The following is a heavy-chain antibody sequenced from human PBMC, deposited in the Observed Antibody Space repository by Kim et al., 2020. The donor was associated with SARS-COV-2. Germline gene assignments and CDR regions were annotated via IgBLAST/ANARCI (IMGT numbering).Heavy chain of an antibody. D-gene: IGHD3-10*01. CDR2: IYNGGST. V-gene: IGHV3-66*01. Sequence: GGSLRLSCAASGFTFSSNCMSWVRQAPGKGLEWVSVIYNGGSTYYSDYSENGCSTSSDNNNNNPYHLMKSSLSADTAADYYARSKGCFGWSVYYYYYGM. J-gene: IGHJ6*01. CDR1: GFTFSSNC. CDR3: ARSKGCFGWSVYYYYYGM.